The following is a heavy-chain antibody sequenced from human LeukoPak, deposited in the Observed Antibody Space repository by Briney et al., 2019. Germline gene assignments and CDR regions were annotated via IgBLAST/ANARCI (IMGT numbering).Heavy chain of an antibody. CDR2: ISGSGGST. CDR3: AKGKVNHDGALDA. CDR1: GFTFSSYA. D-gene: IGHD2-21*01. V-gene: IGHV3-23*01. J-gene: IGHJ3*01. Sequence: GGSLRLSCAVSGFTFSSYAMSWVRQAPGKGLEWVSAISGSGGSTYYADSVKGRFTISRDNSKKTLYLQMNSLRAEDTAVYYCAKGKVNHDGALDAWGQGTLVTVSS.